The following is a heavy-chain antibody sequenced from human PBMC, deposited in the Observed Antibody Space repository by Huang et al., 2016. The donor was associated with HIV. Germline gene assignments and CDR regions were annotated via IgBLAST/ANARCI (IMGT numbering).Heavy chain of an antibody. Sequence: QVQLVQSGAEVKKPGSSVKVSCKASGGTFSSYAISWVRQAPGQGLEGRGGISPIFGTADYAQKYQGRVTITADESTSTADMELSSLRSEDTAVYYCARSAPIFDYYYYMDVWGKGTTVTVSS. CDR1: GGTFSSYA. CDR3: ARSAPIFDYYYYMDV. CDR2: ISPIFGTA. J-gene: IGHJ6*03. V-gene: IGHV1-69*13.